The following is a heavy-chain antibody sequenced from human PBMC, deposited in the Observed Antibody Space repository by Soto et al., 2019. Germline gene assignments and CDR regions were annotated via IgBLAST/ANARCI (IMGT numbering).Heavy chain of an antibody. J-gene: IGHJ6*02. CDR3: ARATPGYYGSGSYWGWYYYYGMDV. CDR2: IYYSGST. D-gene: IGHD3-10*01. CDR1: GGSISSYY. Sequence: SETLSLTCTVSGGSISSYYWSWIRQPPGKGLEWIGYIYYSGSTNYNPSLKSRVTISVDTSKNQFSLKLSSVTAADTAVYYCARATPGYYGSGSYWGWYYYYGMDVWGQGTTVTVSS. V-gene: IGHV4-59*01.